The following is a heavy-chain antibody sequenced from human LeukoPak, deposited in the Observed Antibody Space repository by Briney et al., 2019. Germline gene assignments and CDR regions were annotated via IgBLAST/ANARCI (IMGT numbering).Heavy chain of an antibody. D-gene: IGHD5-18*01. V-gene: IGHV4-59*08. Sequence: PSETLSLTCTVSGGSISSYYWSWIRQPPGKGLEWIGYIYYSGSTYYNPSLKSRVTISVDTSKNQFSLKLSSVTAADTAVYYCARYSYGYPNFDYWGQGTLVTVSS. J-gene: IGHJ4*02. CDR2: IYYSGST. CDR1: GGSISSYY. CDR3: ARYSYGYPNFDY.